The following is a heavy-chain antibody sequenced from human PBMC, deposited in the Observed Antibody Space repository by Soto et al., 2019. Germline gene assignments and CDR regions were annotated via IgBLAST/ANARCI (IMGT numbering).Heavy chain of an antibody. CDR2: ISSNGGST. J-gene: IGHJ4*02. CDR3: ARGAGWFDY. CDR1: GFTCSSYA. D-gene: IGHD2-15*01. Sequence: GRPKRVSCAASGFTCSSYAMHWVRQAPGKGLEYVSAISSNGGSTYYADSVKGRFTISRDNSKNTLYLQMGSLRAEDMAVYYCARGAGWFDYWGQGTLVTVSS. V-gene: IGHV3-64*02.